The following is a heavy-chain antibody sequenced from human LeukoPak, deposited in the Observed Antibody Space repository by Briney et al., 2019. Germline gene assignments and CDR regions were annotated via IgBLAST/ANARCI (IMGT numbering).Heavy chain of an antibody. J-gene: IGHJ4*02. CDR1: GYSISSAYY. V-gene: IGHV4-38-2*02. CDR2: MYHSGST. CDR3: ARDFYCSGGSCYSFDY. Sequence: SETLSLTCSVSGYSISSAYYWGWIRQPPGKGLEWIGTMYHSGSTNYNPSLKSRVTISVDTSKNQFSLKLSSVTAADTAVYFCARDFYCSGGSCYSFDYWGQGTLVTVSS. D-gene: IGHD2-15*01.